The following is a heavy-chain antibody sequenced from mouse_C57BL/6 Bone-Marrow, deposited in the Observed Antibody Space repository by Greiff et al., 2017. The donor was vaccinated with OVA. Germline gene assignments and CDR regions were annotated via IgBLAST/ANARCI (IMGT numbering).Heavy chain of an antibody. CDR2: ISSGGSYT. J-gene: IGHJ2*01. Sequence: DVKLVESGEGLVKPGGSLKLSCAASGFTFSSYGMSWVRQTPDKRLEWVATISSGGSYTYYPDSVKGRFTISRDNAKNTLYLQMSSLKSEDTAMYYCARHEGYWGQGTTLTVSS. CDR3: ARHEGY. CDR1: GFTFSSYG. V-gene: IGHV5-6*03.